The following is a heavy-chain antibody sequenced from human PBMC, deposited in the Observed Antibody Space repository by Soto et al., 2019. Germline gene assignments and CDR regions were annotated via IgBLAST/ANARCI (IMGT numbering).Heavy chain of an antibody. Sequence: GGSLRLSCAASGFTFSSYSMSWVRQAPGKGLEWVSAISGSGGSTYYADSVKGRFTISRDNSKNTLYLQMNSLRAEDTAVYYCAKRSGYYYYYGMDVWGQGTTVTVSS. V-gene: IGHV3-23*01. CDR2: ISGSGGST. CDR1: GFTFSSYS. J-gene: IGHJ6*02. CDR3: AKRSGYYYYYGMDV.